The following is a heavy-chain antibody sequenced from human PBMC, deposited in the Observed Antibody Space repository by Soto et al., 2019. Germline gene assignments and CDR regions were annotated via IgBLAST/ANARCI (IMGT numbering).Heavy chain of an antibody. D-gene: IGHD3-10*01. J-gene: IGHJ4*02. CDR1: VVSISSGDYY. CDR2: IYYSGST. V-gene: IGHV4-30-4*01. CDR3: ASRGGWFGESVDY. Sequence: QVQLQESGPGLVKPSQTLSLTCTVSVVSISSGDYYWSWIRQPPGKGLEWIGYIYYSGSTYYNPSLKSRVTISVDTSKNQFSLKLSSVTAADTAVYYCASRGGWFGESVDYWGQGTLVTVSS.